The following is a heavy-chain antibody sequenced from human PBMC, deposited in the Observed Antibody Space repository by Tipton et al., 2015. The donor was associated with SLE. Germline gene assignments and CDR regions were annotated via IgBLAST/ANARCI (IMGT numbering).Heavy chain of an antibody. Sequence: TLSLTCTVSGGSISSSSYYWGWIRQPPGKGLEWIGSIYYSGSTYYNPSLKSRGTIAVDTSKNQFSLKLSSVTAADTAVYYCARDGGVDYGDYNAFDIWGQGTMVTVSS. CDR1: GGSISSSSYY. V-gene: IGHV4-39*07. CDR3: ARDGGVDYGDYNAFDI. J-gene: IGHJ3*02. CDR2: IYYSGST. D-gene: IGHD4-17*01.